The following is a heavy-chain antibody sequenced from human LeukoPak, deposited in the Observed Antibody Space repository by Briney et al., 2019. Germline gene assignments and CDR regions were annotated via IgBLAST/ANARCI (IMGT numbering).Heavy chain of an antibody. CDR2: ISGGGRST. CDR1: GFSFNTSA. CDR3: ARERYFDY. Sequence: GGSLRLSCAASGFSFNTSAMSWVRQAPGKGLEWVSTISGGGRSTDYADSVKGQFTISRDNSKNTLYLQMNSLRAEDTAVYYCARERYFDYWGQGTLITVSS. J-gene: IGHJ4*02. V-gene: IGHV3-23*01.